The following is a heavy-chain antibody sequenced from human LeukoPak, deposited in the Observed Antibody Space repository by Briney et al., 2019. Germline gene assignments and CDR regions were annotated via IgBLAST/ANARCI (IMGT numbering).Heavy chain of an antibody. Sequence: GGSLRLSCAASGFTFSSYAMSWVRQAPGKGLEWVSAISGSGGSTYYADSVKGRFTISRDNSKNTLYLQMNSLRAEDTAVYYCAKSAACSSTSCAMGDAFDIWGQGTMVTVFS. J-gene: IGHJ3*02. CDR3: AKSAACSSTSCAMGDAFDI. CDR1: GFTFSSYA. V-gene: IGHV3-23*01. CDR2: ISGSGGST. D-gene: IGHD2-2*01.